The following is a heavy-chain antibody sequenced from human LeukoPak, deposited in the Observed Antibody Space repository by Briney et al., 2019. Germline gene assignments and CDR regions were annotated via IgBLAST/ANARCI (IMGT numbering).Heavy chain of an antibody. V-gene: IGHV4-34*01. CDR1: GGSFSGYY. Sequence: SETLSLTCAVYGGSFSGYYWSWIRQPPGKGLEWIGEINHSGSTNYNPSLKSRVTISVDTSKNQFSLKLSSVTAADTAVYYCARGATTQYGYDYWGQGTLVTVSS. CDR3: ARGATTQYGYDY. D-gene: IGHD1-26*01. CDR2: INHSGST. J-gene: IGHJ4*02.